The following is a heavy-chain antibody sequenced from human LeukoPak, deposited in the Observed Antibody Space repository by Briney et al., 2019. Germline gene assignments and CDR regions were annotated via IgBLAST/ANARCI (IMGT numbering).Heavy chain of an antibody. J-gene: IGHJ3*02. D-gene: IGHD3-9*01. CDR3: AKGLTGGVDAFDI. CDR1: GFSFSNYA. Sequence: GGSLRLSCAGSGFSFSNYAMSWVRQAPGKGLEWVSIISGSGGRTYYADSVKGRFTISRDNAKNSLYLQMNSLRAEDMALYYCAKGLTGGVDAFDIWGQGTMVTVSS. CDR2: ISGSGGRT. V-gene: IGHV3-23*01.